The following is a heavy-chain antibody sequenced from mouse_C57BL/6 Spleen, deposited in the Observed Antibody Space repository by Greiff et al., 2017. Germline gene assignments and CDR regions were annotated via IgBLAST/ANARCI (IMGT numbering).Heavy chain of an antibody. Sequence: EVKLEESGGGLVQPGGSMKFSCVASGFTFSNYWMNWVRQSPEKGLEWVAQIRLKSDNYATHYAESVKGRFTISRDDSKSSVYLQMNNLRAEDTGIYYCTAYYSNPPFAYWGQGTLVTVSA. CDR3: TAYYSNPPFAY. J-gene: IGHJ3*01. CDR1: GFTFSNYW. D-gene: IGHD2-5*01. V-gene: IGHV6-3*01. CDR2: IRLKSDNYAT.